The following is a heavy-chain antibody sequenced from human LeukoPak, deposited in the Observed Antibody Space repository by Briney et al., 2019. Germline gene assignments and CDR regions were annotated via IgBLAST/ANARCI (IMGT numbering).Heavy chain of an antibody. V-gene: IGHV3-7*01. CDR1: GFTFSCYL. CDR3: ARDLEI. J-gene: IGHJ3*02. CDR2: IKQGGSEK. Sequence: GGSLTLSCLASGFTFSCYLMIWLRQPPGKGLEGVAIIKQGGSEKYYVNSVKGRFTITRDNAKNSLYLQLIILSAEDTAVYYCARDLEIWGQGTMVTVSS.